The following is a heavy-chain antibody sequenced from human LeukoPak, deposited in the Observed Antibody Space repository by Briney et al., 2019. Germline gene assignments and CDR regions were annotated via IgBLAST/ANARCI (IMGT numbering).Heavy chain of an antibody. CDR3: TRQAAAGTLFSGMDV. Sequence: PGGSLRLSCAASGFTFSSYVMHWVRQAPGKGLEWVAVIWYDGSNKYYADSVKGRFTISRDNSKNTLYLQMNSLRAEDTAVYYCTRQAAAGTLFSGMDVWGQGTTVTDSS. CDR1: GFTFSSYV. J-gene: IGHJ6*02. V-gene: IGHV3-33*01. D-gene: IGHD6-13*01. CDR2: IWYDGSNK.